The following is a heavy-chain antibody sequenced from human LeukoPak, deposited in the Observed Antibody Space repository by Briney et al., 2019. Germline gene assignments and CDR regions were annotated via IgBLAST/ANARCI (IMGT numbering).Heavy chain of an antibody. V-gene: IGHV1-2*02. CDR3: ARHSSTYLDY. CDR1: GGTFGIYG. J-gene: IGHJ4*02. D-gene: IGHD6-13*01. Sequence: RASVKVSCKASGGTFGIYGMSWVRQAPGQGLEWMGWINPDSGGTRSAQKFQGRVTMTRDTSITTVYMELSRLGSDDTAVYYCARHSSTYLDYWGQGTLVTVSS. CDR2: INPDSGGT.